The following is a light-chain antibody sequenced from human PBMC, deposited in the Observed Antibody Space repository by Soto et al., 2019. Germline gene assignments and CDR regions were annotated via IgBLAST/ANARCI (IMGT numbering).Light chain of an antibody. V-gene: IGLV1-40*01. Sequence: QSVLTQPPSVSGAPGQRVIISCAGTSSDIGAGFDVHWYQQLPGTAPKLLISGSTNRPSGVPGRFSGSKSGTSASLTITGLQAEDEADYYCCSYAGSNNYVFGTGTKLTVL. CDR1: SSDIGAGFD. J-gene: IGLJ1*01. CDR3: CSYAGSNNYV. CDR2: GST.